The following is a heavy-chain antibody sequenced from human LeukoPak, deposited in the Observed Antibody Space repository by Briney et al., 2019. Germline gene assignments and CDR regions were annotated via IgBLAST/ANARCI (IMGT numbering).Heavy chain of an antibody. J-gene: IGHJ5*02. CDR2: IYTSGST. V-gene: IGHV4-61*02. D-gene: IGHD3-22*01. CDR1: GGSISSGSYY. CDR3: ARRDSSGYYDWFDP. Sequence: SQTLSLTCTVSGGSISSGSYYWSWIRQPAGKGLEWIVRIYTSGSTNYNRSLKSRVTISVDRSKNQFSLKLYSVTAADTAVYYCARRDSSGYYDWFDPWGQGTLVTVSS.